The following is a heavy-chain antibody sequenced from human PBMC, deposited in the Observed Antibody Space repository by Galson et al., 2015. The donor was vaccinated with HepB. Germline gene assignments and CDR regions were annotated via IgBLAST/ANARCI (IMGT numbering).Heavy chain of an antibody. CDR2: TYYRSKWYN. J-gene: IGHJ5*02. CDR3: AREPGIAAAGRGGNWFDP. CDR1: GDSVSSNSAA. Sequence: CAISGDSVSSNSAAWNWIRQSPSRGLEWLGRTYYRSKWYNGYAVSVKSRITINPDTSKNQFSLQLNSVTPEDTAVYYCAREPGIAAAGRGGNWFDPWGQGILVTVSS. D-gene: IGHD6-13*01. V-gene: IGHV6-1*01.